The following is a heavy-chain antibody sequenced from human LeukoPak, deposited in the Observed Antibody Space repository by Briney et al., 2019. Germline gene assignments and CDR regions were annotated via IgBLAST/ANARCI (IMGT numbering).Heavy chain of an antibody. V-gene: IGHV4-59*08. D-gene: IGHD6-19*01. CDR3: ARAVAGTSYFDY. CDR1: GGSISSYY. Sequence: SETLSLTCTVSGGSISSYYWSWIRQPPGKGPEWVGYIYYSGSTNYNPSLKSRVTISVDTSKNQFSLKLSSVTAADTAVYYCARAVAGTSYFDYWGQGTLVTVSS. CDR2: IYYSGST. J-gene: IGHJ4*02.